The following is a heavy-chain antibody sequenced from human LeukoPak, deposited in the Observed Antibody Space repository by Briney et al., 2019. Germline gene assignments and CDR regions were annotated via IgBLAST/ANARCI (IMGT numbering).Heavy chain of an antibody. J-gene: IGHJ4*02. D-gene: IGHD4-17*01. CDR2: MNPNSGNT. CDR1: GYTFTSYG. CDR3: ARGAAYGDYDY. V-gene: IGHV1-8*02. Sequence: ASVKVSCKASGYTFTSYGISWVRQAPGQGLEWMGWMNPNSGNTGYAQKFQGRVTMTRNTSISTAYMELSSLRSEDTAVYYCARGAAYGDYDYWGQGTLVTVSS.